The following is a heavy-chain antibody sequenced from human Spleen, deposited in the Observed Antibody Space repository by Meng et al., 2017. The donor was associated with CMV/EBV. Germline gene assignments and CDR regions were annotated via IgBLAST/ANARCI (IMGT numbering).Heavy chain of an antibody. D-gene: IGHD6-13*01. J-gene: IGHJ4*02. V-gene: IGHV4-39*07. CDR1: GGSISSSSYY. CDR3: ARDQGIAAAYYYFDY. Sequence: AETLTLTCTVSGGSISSSSYYWGWIRQPPGMGLEWMGSIYYSGSTYYNPSLKSRVTISVDTSKNQFSLKLSSVNAADTAVYYCARDQGIAAAYYYFDYWGQGTLVTVSS. CDR2: IYYSGST.